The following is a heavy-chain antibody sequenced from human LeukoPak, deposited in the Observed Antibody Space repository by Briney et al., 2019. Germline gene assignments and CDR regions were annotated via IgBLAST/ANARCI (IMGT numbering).Heavy chain of an antibody. Sequence: SETLSLTCTVSGGSVSSGSYYWSWIRQPPGKGLEWIGYIYYSGSTNYNPSLKSRVTISVDTSKNQFSLKLSSVTDADTAVYYCARDRCSSTSCYENWFDPWGQGTLVTVSS. CDR1: GGSVSSGSYY. CDR2: IYYSGST. CDR3: ARDRCSSTSCYENWFDP. J-gene: IGHJ5*02. V-gene: IGHV4-61*01. D-gene: IGHD2-2*01.